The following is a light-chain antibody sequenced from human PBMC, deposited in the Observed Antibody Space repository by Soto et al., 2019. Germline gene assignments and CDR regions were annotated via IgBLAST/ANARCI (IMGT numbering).Light chain of an antibody. Sequence: EIVLTQSPATLSLSPGERATLSCRASQYITIYLAWYQQKPGQAPRLLIYGASTRATGIPARFSGSGSGTEFTLTISSLQPEDFATYYCQQSYSTPITFGQGTRWRL. J-gene: IGKJ5*01. V-gene: IGKV3-11*01. CDR1: QYITIY. CDR3: QQSYSTPIT. CDR2: GAS.